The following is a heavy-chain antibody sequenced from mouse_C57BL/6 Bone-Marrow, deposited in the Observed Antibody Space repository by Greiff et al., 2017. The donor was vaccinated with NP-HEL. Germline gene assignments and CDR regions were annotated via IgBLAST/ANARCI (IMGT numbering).Heavy chain of an antibody. CDR2: IDPSDSYT. J-gene: IGHJ1*03. Sequence: VQLQQPGAELVMPGASVKLSCKASGYTFTSYWMHWVKQRPGPGLEWIGEIDPSDSYTNYNQKFKGKSTLTVDKSSSTAYMQLSSLTSEDSAVYYCARGGYYGSSSWYFDVWGTGTTVTVSS. V-gene: IGHV1-69*01. D-gene: IGHD1-1*01. CDR3: ARGGYYGSSSWYFDV. CDR1: GYTFTSYW.